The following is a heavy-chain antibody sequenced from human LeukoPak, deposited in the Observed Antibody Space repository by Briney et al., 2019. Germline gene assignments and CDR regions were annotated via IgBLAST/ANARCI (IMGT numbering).Heavy chain of an antibody. J-gene: IGHJ4*02. D-gene: IGHD5-12*01. V-gene: IGHV4-30-4*01. CDR3: ARVGRSGYRFYYFDY. CDR1: GGSISSGDYS. Sequence: SQTLSLTCTVSGGSISSGDYSWSWIRQPPGKGLEWIGYIYYSGSTYYNPSLKSRVTISVDTSKNQFSLKLSSVTAADTAVYYCARVGRSGYRFYYFDYWGQGTLVTVSS. CDR2: IYYSGST.